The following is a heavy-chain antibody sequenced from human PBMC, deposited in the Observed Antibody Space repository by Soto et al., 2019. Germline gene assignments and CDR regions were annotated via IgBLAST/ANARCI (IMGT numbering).Heavy chain of an antibody. CDR3: ARSIAARPVLGALDM. CDR1: GFSLSTSGVG. V-gene: IGHV2-5*02. CDR2: IYWDDDK. D-gene: IGHD6-6*01. Sequence: QITLKESGPTLVKPTQTLTLTCTFSGFSLSTSGVGVGWIRQPPGKALELLALIYWDDDKRYNPSLKSRLTITKDPSKSQVVLTMTNMDPVDTATYYCARSIAARPVLGALDMWGQGTMVTVSS. J-gene: IGHJ3*02.